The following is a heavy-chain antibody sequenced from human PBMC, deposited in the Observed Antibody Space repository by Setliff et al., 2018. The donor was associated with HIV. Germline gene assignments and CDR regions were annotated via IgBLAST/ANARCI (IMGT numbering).Heavy chain of an antibody. D-gene: IGHD4-17*01. Sequence: GASVKVSCKASGYTFTSYAIHWVRQAPGQSLEWMGWINAGYGNTKYSQKFQGRVTTTRDASASTAYMELSSLRSEDTAVYYCARSPGDYLFDYWGQGTLVTVSS. J-gene: IGHJ4*02. CDR2: INAGYGNT. V-gene: IGHV1-3*01. CDR3: ARSPGDYLFDY. CDR1: GYTFTSYA.